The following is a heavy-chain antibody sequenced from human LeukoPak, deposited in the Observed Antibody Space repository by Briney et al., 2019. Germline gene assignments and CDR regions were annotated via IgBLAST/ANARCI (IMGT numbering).Heavy chain of an antibody. CDR2: MNPNSGNT. CDR1: GYTFTSYD. Sequence: ASVKVSCKASGYTFTSYDINWVRQATGQGLEWMGWMNPNSGNTGYAQKFQGRVTITRNTSISTAYMELRSLRSDDTAVYYCARERYGDYPDYWGQGTLVTVSS. CDR3: ARERYGDYPDY. D-gene: IGHD4-17*01. J-gene: IGHJ4*02. V-gene: IGHV1-8*03.